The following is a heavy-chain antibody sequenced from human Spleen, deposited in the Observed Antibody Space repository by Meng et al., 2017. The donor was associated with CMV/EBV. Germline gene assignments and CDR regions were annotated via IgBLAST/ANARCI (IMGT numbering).Heavy chain of an antibody. V-gene: IGHV4-34*01. CDR2: INHSGSA. CDR3: ARGGLTYYYDSSGYYSRHRFDY. Sequence: YYWSWISKPPGKGLEWTGEINHSGSANYNPSLKSRVTISVDTSKNQFSVKLSSVTAADTAVYYCARGGLTYYYDSSGYYSRHRFDYWGQGTLVTVSS. CDR1: YY. D-gene: IGHD3-22*01. J-gene: IGHJ4*02.